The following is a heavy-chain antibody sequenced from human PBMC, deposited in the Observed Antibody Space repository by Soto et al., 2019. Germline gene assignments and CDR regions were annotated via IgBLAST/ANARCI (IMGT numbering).Heavy chain of an antibody. V-gene: IGHV2-5*02. J-gene: IGHJ5*02. D-gene: IGHD6-19*01. CDR1: GFSLSTRGVG. CDR3: AYSGVVAGEDWFDP. Sequence: QITLKGSGPTLVKPTQTLTLACTFSGFSLSTRGVGVGWIRQPPGKALEWLALIYWDDDKRYSPSLKSRLTITKDTPKNQVVLTMTNMDPVDTATYYCAYSGVVAGEDWFDPWGQGTLVTVSS. CDR2: IYWDDDK.